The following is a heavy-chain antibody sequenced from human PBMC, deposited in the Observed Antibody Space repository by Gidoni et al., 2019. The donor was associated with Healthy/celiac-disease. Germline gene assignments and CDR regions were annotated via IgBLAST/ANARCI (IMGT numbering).Heavy chain of an antibody. CDR2: IKQDGSEK. D-gene: IGHD2-15*01. V-gene: IGHV3-7*03. Sequence: EVQLVESGGGLVQPGGSLRLSCAASGFPFSSYWMGWVRQAPGKGLEWVANIKQDGSEKYYVDSVKGRFTISRDNAKNSLYLQMNSLRAEDTAVYYCARDGGYCSGGSCYHYYYMDVW. CDR3: ARDGGYCSGGSCYHYYYMDV. CDR1: GFPFSSYW. J-gene: IGHJ6*03.